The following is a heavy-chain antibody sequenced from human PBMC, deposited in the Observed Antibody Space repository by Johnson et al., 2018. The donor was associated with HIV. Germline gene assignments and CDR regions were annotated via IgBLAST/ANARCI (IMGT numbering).Heavy chain of an antibody. V-gene: IGHV3-20*04. J-gene: IGHJ3*02. CDR2: LNWTGGST. CDR1: GFTFDDYG. D-gene: IGHD4-17*01. Sequence: VLLLESGGGVVRPGGSLRLSCAAAGFTFDDYGMSWVRQAPGKGLEWVSGLNWTGGSTSYAGSVRGRFTIARGHAKNSLYLQMNSLRAEDTAFYYCARGQETTETIFDIWGQGTMVTVSS. CDR3: ARGQETTETIFDI.